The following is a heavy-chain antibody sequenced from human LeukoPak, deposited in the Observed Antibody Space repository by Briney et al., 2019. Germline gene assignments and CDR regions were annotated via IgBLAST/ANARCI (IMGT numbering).Heavy chain of an antibody. CDR3: ARGTTALMDV. CDR2: ISSGTSFI. V-gene: IGHV3-21*01. D-gene: IGHD2-21*02. J-gene: IGHJ6*03. Sequence: GGSLRLSCAASGFTFSSYSMNWVRQAPGKGLEWVSSISSGTSFIYYADSVKGRFTISRDNAKNSLYLQMNSLRAEDTAVYYCARGTTALMDVWGKGTTVTVSS. CDR1: GFTFSSYS.